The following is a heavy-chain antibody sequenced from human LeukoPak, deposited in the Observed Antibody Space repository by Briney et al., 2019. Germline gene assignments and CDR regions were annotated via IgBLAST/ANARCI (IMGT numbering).Heavy chain of an antibody. J-gene: IGHJ4*02. CDR3: ARGRHGSGSYFDY. CDR2: INSDGSST. D-gene: IGHD3-10*01. Sequence: GGSLRLSCAAYGFTFSSYWMHWGRQAPGKGLVWVSRINSDGSSTSYADSVKGRFTISRDNAKNTLYLQMNSLRAEDTAVYYCARGRHGSGSYFDYWGQGTLVTVSS. V-gene: IGHV3-74*01. CDR1: GFTFSSYW.